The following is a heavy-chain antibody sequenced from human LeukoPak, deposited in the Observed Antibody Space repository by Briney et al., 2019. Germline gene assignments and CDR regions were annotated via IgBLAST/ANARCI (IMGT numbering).Heavy chain of an antibody. CDR3: ARGLTDSSGYYGSD. CDR1: GGSISSGDYY. J-gene: IGHJ4*02. V-gene: IGHV4-30-4*01. D-gene: IGHD3-22*01. CDR2: IYYSGST. Sequence: SETLSLTCTVSGGSISSGDYYWSWIRQPPGKGLEWIGYIYYSGSTYYNPSLKSRVTISVDTSKNQFSLKLSSVTAADTAVYYCARGLTDSSGYYGSDWGQGTWSPSPQ.